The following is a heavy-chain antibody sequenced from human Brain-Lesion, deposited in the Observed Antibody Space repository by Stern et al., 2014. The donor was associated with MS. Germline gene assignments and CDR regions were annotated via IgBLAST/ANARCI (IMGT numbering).Heavy chain of an antibody. D-gene: IGHD6-6*01. J-gene: IGHJ4*02. Sequence: VQLVQSGAEVKKPGESLKISCKGSGYRFTSHWIGWVRQMPGKCLEWLGIIWPGDSDTRYSPSFQGQVTISADKSISTAYLQWSSLQASDTAMYYCARRGDSSSSGFDYWGQGTLVIVSS. CDR3: ARRGDSSSSGFDY. V-gene: IGHV5-51*01. CDR2: IWPGDSDT. CDR1: GYRFTSHW.